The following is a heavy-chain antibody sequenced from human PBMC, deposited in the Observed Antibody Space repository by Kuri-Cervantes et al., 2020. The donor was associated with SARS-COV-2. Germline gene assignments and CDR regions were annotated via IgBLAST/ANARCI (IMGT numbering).Heavy chain of an antibody. CDR1: GGYISRSYYY. V-gene: IGHV4-39*01. CDR3: ASLLRQKYCSGGSRYRWI. D-gene: IGHD2-15*01. Sequence: ESLKISCTVSGGYISRSYYYWDWIRQPPGGRLEWIGNNYYSGSTYYNPSLESRVTISVDTSKNQVSLKLSLVTAADTAVYYCASLLRQKYCSGGSRYRWIWGQGTMVTVSS. CDR2: NYYSGST. J-gene: IGHJ3*02.